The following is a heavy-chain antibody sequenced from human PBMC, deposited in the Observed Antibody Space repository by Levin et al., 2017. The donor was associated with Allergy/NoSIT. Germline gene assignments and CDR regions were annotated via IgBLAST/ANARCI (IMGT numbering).Heavy chain of an antibody. CDR2: ISGSGGST. D-gene: IGHD2-2*01. Sequence: GGSLRLSCAASGFIFSSYAMSWLRLAPGKGLEWVAAISGSGGSTFYADSVKGRFTISRDESKNTLYLQMDSLRADDTAIYYCAKDRSSSTSYHNYWGQGTLVTVSS. CDR3: AKDRSSSTSYHNY. J-gene: IGHJ4*02. V-gene: IGHV3-23*01. CDR1: GFIFSSYA.